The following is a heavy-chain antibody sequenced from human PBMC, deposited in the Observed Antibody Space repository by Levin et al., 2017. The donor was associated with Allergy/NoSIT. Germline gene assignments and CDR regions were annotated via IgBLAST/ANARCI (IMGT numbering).Heavy chain of an antibody. D-gene: IGHD6-13*01. CDR1: GGTFSSYA. CDR3: ARDSIAAAGPGY. V-gene: IGHV1-69*04. CDR2: IIPILGIA. J-gene: IGHJ4*02. Sequence: GASVKVSCKASGGTFSSYAISWVRQAPGQGLEWMGRIIPILGIANYAQKFQGRVTITADKSTSTAYMELSSLRSEDTAVYYCARDSIAAAGPGYWGQGTLVTVSS.